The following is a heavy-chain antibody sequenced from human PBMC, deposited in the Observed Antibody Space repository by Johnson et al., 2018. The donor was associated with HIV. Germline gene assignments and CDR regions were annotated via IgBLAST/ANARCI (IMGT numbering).Heavy chain of an antibody. V-gene: IGHV3-23*04. CDR2: ISGSGGST. D-gene: IGHD3-3*01. CDR3: ATSYLEWLFDDGHALDI. J-gene: IGHJ3*02. Sequence: MLLVESGGGLVQPGGSLRLSCAASGFTFSSYAMSWVRQAPGKGLEWVSAISGSGGSTYYADSVKGRFTISRDNSKNTLYLQMNSLRAEDTAVYYCATSYLEWLFDDGHALDIWGQGTMVTVSS. CDR1: GFTFSSYA.